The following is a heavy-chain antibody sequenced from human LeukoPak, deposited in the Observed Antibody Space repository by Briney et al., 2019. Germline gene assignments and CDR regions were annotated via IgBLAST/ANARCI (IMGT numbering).Heavy chain of an antibody. CDR1: GFTFSSYW. Sequence: GGSLRLSCAASGFTFSSYWMHWVRQAPGKGLVWVSRINSDGSSTSYADSVKGRFTISRDNAKNTLYLQMNSLRAEDTAVYHCARVRSGSSAGNYGMDVWGQGTTVTVSS. V-gene: IGHV3-74*01. CDR2: INSDGSST. J-gene: IGHJ6*02. CDR3: ARVRSGSSAGNYGMDV. D-gene: IGHD1-26*01.